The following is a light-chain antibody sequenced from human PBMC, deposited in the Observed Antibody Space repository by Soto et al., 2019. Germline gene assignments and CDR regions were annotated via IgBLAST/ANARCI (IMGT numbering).Light chain of an antibody. CDR2: DVS. CDR1: SSDVGGYKY. J-gene: IGLJ2*01. CDR3: SSYTSISTVL. V-gene: IGLV2-14*03. Sequence: QSALTQPPSASGSPGQSVTISCTGTSSDVGGYKYVSWYQQHPGKAPKLMIYDVSLRPSGVSARFSGSKSGNTASLTISGLQAEDEANYYCSSYTSISTVLFGGGTKVTVL.